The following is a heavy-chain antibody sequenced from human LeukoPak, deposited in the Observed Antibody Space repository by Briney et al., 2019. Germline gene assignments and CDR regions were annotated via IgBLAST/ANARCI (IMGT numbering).Heavy chain of an antibody. Sequence: ASVKVSYKVSGYTLTELSMHWVRQAPGRGLEWMGGFDPEDGETIYAQKFQGRVTMTEDTSTDTAYMELSSLRSEDTAVYYCATGGDSSGLTLLYFDYWGQGTLVTVSS. CDR3: ATGGDSSGLTLLYFDY. D-gene: IGHD3-22*01. CDR1: GYTLTELS. V-gene: IGHV1-24*01. J-gene: IGHJ4*02. CDR2: FDPEDGET.